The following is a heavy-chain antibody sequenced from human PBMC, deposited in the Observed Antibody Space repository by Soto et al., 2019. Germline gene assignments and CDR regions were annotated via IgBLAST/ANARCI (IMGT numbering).Heavy chain of an antibody. CDR1: GGSISSYY. CDR2: IYYSGST. V-gene: IGHV4-59*08. Sequence: SETLSLTCTVSGGSISSYYWSWIRQPPGKGLEWIGYIYYSGSTNYNPSLKSRVTISVDTSKNQFSLKLSSVTAADTAVYYCARHNVNVVVVAAPRPTHYYYYYMDVWGKGTTVTVSS. CDR3: ARHNVNVVVVAAPRPTHYYYYYMDV. D-gene: IGHD2-15*01. J-gene: IGHJ6*03.